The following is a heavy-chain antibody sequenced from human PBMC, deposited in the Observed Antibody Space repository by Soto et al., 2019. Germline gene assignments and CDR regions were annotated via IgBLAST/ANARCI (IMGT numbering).Heavy chain of an antibody. D-gene: IGHD2-15*01. V-gene: IGHV1-69*02. CDR2: IIPILGIA. CDR3: ANGYCSGGSCSRRNWFDP. CDR1: GGTFSSYT. Sequence: ASVKVSCKASGGTFSSYTISWVRQAPGQGLEWMGRIIPILGIANYAQKFQGRVAITADKSTSTAYMELSSLRSEDTAVYYCANGYCSGGSCSRRNWFDPWGQGTLVTVSS. J-gene: IGHJ5*02.